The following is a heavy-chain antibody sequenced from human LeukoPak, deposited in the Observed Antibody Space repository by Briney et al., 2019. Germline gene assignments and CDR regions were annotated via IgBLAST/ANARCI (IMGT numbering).Heavy chain of an antibody. CDR3: ARDREVWEWLATSLSY. V-gene: IGHV3-74*01. CDR1: GFTFSSYW. Sequence: LTGGSLRLSCAASGFTFSSYWMHWVRQAPGKGLVWVSRINSDGSSTSYADSVKGRFTISRDNAKNTLYLQMNSLRAEDTAVYYCARDREVWEWLATSLSYWGQGTLVTVSS. J-gene: IGHJ4*02. D-gene: IGHD6-19*01. CDR2: INSDGSST.